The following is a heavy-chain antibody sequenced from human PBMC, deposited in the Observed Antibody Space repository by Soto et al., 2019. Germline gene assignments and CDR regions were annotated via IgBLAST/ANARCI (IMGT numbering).Heavy chain of an antibody. J-gene: IGHJ3*02. V-gene: IGHV5-51*01. CDR2: IYPGDADT. Sequence: GESLKISCKASGYIFTSNWIGWVRQMPGKGLEWMGIIYPGDADTRYSPSFQGQGTISADKSISTAYLQWSSLKASDTVMYYCARPQWYYEETSGTKRTNAFDIWGKGTMVTGSS. CDR1: GYIFTSNW. D-gene: IGHD3-22*01. CDR3: ARPQWYYEETSGTKRTNAFDI.